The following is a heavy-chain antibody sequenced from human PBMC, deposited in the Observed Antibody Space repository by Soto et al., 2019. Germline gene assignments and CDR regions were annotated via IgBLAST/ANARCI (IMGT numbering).Heavy chain of an antibody. J-gene: IGHJ4*02. V-gene: IGHV1-18*01. D-gene: IGHD5-18*01. CDR1: GYTFTSYG. CDR3: ARAHPQRWSDY. CDR2: ISAYNGNT. Sequence: QVQLVQSGAEVKKPGASVKVSCKASGYTFTSYGISWVRQAPGQGLEWMGWISAYNGNTNYAKKLQGRVTMTTDTSPSTDYMELRSLRSDDTDVYYCARAHPQRWSDYWGQGTLVTVSS.